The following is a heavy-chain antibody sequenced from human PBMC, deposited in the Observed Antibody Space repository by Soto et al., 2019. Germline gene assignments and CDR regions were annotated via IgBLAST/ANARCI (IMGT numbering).Heavy chain of an antibody. Sequence: EVQLVESGGGLVQPGGSLRLSCAASGFAFSSHWMHWVRQAPGKGLVWVSRINNDGSITTNTDSVKGRFTISRDNAKNTLFLEMTSLRVEVTAVYYCARYPYNYSYYGLDVWGKGTTVIVSS. CDR2: INNDGSIT. CDR3: ARYPYNYSYYGLDV. D-gene: IGHD5-18*01. V-gene: IGHV3-74*01. CDR1: GFAFSSHW. J-gene: IGHJ6*04.